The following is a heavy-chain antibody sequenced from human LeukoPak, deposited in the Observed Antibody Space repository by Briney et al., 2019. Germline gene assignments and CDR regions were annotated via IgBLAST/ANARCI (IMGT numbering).Heavy chain of an antibody. Sequence: GGSLRLSCSVSGFTFSTYVMHWVRQAPGKGLEYVSAISSNGDNTYYADSVKGRFTISRDNSKNTLYLQMNSLRAEDTAVYYCAKWGDYDVLTGYYDPDYWGQGTLVTVSS. CDR1: GFTFSTYV. CDR2: ISSNGDNT. J-gene: IGHJ4*02. D-gene: IGHD3-9*01. CDR3: AKWGDYDVLTGYYDPDY. V-gene: IGHV3-64*04.